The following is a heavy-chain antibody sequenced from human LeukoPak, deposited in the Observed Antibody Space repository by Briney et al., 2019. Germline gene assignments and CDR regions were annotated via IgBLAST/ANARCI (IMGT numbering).Heavy chain of an antibody. CDR3: AKSAYYDASGYYREYYFDY. J-gene: IGHJ4*02. CDR1: GFSFSNYA. V-gene: IGHV3-23*01. Sequence: GGSLRLSCVSSGFSFSNYAMSWVRQAPGKGLEWVSSISGSGGSTHYADSVKGRFTISRDKTKNTLYLQMNSLGAEDTAVYYCAKSAYYDASGYYREYYFDYWGQGTLVTVSS. CDR2: ISGSGGST. D-gene: IGHD3-22*01.